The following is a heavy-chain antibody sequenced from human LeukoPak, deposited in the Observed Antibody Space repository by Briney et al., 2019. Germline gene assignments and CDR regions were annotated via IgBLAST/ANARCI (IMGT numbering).Heavy chain of an antibody. CDR2: IRSKAYGETA. CDR1: GFTFGDYA. V-gene: IGHV3-49*03. CDR3: TRDRGAYNLYDY. J-gene: IGHJ4*02. D-gene: IGHD1-1*01. Sequence: GGSLRLSCTASGFTFGDYAMSWIRQAPGKGLEWVGFIRSKAYGETADYAASVKGRFTISRDDSKAIAYLQMNSLKTEDAAVYHCTRDRGAYNLYDYWGQGTLVTVSS.